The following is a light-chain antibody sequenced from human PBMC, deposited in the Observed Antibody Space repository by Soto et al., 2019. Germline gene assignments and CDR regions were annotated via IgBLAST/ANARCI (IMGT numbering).Light chain of an antibody. V-gene: IGKV1-39*01. Sequence: DIQMTQSPSSLSASLGDRVTITCRASQSIDNYLNWYQQKPGKAPKLLIYAASSLQSGVPSRFSGSGSGTDFTLTISSLQPALIAAYRCLQIYSIPPHTFGQGTKLEI. CDR3: LQIYSIPPHT. CDR2: AAS. CDR1: QSIDNY. J-gene: IGKJ2*01.